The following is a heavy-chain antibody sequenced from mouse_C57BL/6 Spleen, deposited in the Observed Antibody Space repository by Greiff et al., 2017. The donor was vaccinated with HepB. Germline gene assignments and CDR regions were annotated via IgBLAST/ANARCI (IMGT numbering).Heavy chain of an antibody. CDR1: GYSITSGYD. V-gene: IGHV3-1*01. D-gene: IGHD4-1*01. CDR2: ISYSGST. J-gene: IGHJ2*01. CDR3: AREGPGPFDY. Sequence: VQLKESGPGMVKPSQSLSLTCTVTGYSITSGYDWHWIRHFPGNKLEWMGYISYSGSTNYNPSLKSRISITHDTSKNHFFLKLNSVTTEDTATYYCAREGPGPFDYWGQGTTLTVSS.